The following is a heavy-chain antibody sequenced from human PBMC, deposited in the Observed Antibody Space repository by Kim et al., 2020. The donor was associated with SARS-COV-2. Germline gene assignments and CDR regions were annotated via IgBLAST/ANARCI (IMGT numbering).Heavy chain of an antibody. CDR3: AREYVNWFDP. Sequence: TIYYADSVKGRFTISRDNAKNSLSLQMNSLRDDDTALYYGAREYVNWFDPWGQGTLVTVSS. D-gene: IGHD3-16*01. CDR2: TI. J-gene: IGHJ5*02. V-gene: IGHV3-48*02.